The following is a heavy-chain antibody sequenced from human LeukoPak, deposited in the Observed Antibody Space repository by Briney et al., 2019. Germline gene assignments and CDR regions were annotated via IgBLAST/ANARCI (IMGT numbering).Heavy chain of an antibody. V-gene: IGHV3-66*01. CDR3: ALGLVTDY. CDR2: IYSGGST. CDR1: GLTVSSNF. Sequence: GGSLRLSCAASGLTVSSNFMSWVRQAPGKGLEWVSVIYSGGSTYYADSVKGRFTISRDNSKNTLYLQMNSLRVEDTAVYYCALGLVTDYWGQGTLVTVFS. D-gene: IGHD3-9*01. J-gene: IGHJ4*02.